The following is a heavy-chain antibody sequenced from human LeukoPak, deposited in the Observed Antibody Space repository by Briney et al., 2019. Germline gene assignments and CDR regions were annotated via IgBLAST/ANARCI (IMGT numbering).Heavy chain of an antibody. V-gene: IGHV4-61*02. Sequence: SQTLSLTCTVSGGSISSGSYYWSWIRQPAGKGLEWIGRIYTSGSTNYNPSLKSRVTISVDTSKNQFSLKLSSVTAADTAVYYCARARVWSGNAFDIWGQGTVVTVSS. CDR2: IYTSGST. D-gene: IGHD3-3*01. J-gene: IGHJ3*02. CDR1: GGSISSGSYY. CDR3: ARARVWSGNAFDI.